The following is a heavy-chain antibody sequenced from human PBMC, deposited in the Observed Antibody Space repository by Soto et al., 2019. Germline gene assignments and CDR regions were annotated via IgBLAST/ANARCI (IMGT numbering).Heavy chain of an antibody. CDR2: LYSGGST. Sequence: EVQLVESGGGLVQPGGSLRLSCAASGFTVSSNYMSWVRQAPGKGLEWVSVLYSGGSTYYADSVKGRFTISRHNSKNTLYLQMNSLRAEDTAVYYCASGPYYDFWSGYPLDYWGQGTLVTVSS. J-gene: IGHJ4*02. V-gene: IGHV3-53*04. CDR1: GFTVSSNY. CDR3: ASGPYYDFWSGYPLDY. D-gene: IGHD3-3*01.